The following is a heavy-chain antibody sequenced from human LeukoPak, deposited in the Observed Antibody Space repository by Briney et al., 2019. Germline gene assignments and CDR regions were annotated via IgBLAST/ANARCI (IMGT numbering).Heavy chain of an antibody. D-gene: IGHD5-18*01. J-gene: IGHJ6*02. CDR3: ARVDTAMVDTYYYYGMDV. V-gene: IGHV1-46*01. Sequence: ASVKVSCKASGYTFTSYYMHWVRQAPGQGLEWMGIINPSGGSTSYAQKFQGRVTMTRDTSTSTVYMELCSLRSEDTAVYYCARVDTAMVDTYYYYGMDVWGQGTTVTVSS. CDR1: GYTFTSYY. CDR2: INPSGGST.